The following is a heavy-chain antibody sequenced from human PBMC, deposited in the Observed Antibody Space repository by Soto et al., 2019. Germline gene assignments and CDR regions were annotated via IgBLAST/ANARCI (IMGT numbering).Heavy chain of an antibody. D-gene: IGHD3-10*01. Sequence: GESLKISCKGSGYSFTSYWIGWVRQMPGKGLEWMGIIYPGDSDTRYSPSLQGQVTISADKSISTAYLQWSSLKASDTAMYYCARLDYYGSGSHRSYYYYYMDVWGKGTTVTVSS. J-gene: IGHJ6*03. CDR1: GYSFTSYW. CDR3: ARLDYYGSGSHRSYYYYYMDV. CDR2: IYPGDSDT. V-gene: IGHV5-51*01.